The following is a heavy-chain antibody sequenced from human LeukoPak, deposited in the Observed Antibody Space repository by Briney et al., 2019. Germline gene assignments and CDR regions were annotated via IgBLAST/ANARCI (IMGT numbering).Heavy chain of an antibody. CDR3: ARGVGKMTTNFYYYYGLDV. CDR2: SIPRLGTT. Sequence: ASVKVSCKASGGPFSRSAFSWVRQAPGQGLEWMGGSIPRLGTTNYAQKFQGRVTIDVDESTNTVYIELRSLRSDDTAVYYCARGVGKMTTNFYYYYGLDVWGQGTTVTVSS. D-gene: IGHD5-24*01. J-gene: IGHJ6*02. V-gene: IGHV1-69*13. CDR1: GGPFSRSA.